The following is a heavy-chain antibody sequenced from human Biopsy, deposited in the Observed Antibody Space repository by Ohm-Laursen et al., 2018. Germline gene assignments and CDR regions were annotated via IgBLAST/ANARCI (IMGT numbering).Heavy chain of an antibody. J-gene: IGHJ1*01. CDR3: ATKLTGYFHH. V-gene: IGHV1-69*06. CDR2: NIPILGTG. D-gene: IGHD3-9*01. CDR1: AGTFTNYG. Sequence: SVKVSRNAPAGTFTNYGANWVRQAPGQGLEWLWGNIPILGTGNYAQKFQDRVTVAADTSTSTATMELRSLRSDDTAVYYCATKLTGYFHHWGQGTLVIVSS.